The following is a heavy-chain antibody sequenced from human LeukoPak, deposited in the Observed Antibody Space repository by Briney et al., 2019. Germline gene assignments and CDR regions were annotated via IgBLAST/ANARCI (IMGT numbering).Heavy chain of an antibody. D-gene: IGHD1-26*01. J-gene: IGHJ4*02. CDR2: MNPNSGNT. V-gene: IGHV1-8*01. Sequence: ASVKVSCKASGYTFTSYDINWVRQATGQGLEWMGWMNPNSGNTGYAQKFQGRVTMTRNTSISTAYMELSSLRSEDTAVYYCATDRRRRIVGAAGVLAWGQGTLVTVSS. CDR3: ATDRRRRIVGAAGVLA. CDR1: GYTFTSYD.